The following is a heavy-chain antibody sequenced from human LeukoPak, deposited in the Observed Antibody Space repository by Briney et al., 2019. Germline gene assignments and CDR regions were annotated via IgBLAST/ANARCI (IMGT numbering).Heavy chain of an antibody. CDR1: GYTFTSYD. V-gene: IGHV1-18*01. CDR2: ISAYNGNT. D-gene: IGHD3-10*01. CDR3: ARVPLDITMVRGVIIDPFDY. J-gene: IGHJ4*02. Sequence: GASVKVSCKASGYTFTSYDINWVRQATGQGLEWMGWISAYNGNTNYAQKLQGRVTMTTDTSTSTAYMELRSLRSDDTAVYYCARVPLDITMVRGVIIDPFDYWGQGTLVTVSS.